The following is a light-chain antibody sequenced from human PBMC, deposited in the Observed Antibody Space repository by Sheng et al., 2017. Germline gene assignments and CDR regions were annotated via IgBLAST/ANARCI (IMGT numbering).Light chain of an antibody. V-gene: IGLV3-1*01. CDR1: KLGHKY. Sequence: SYELTQPASVSVSSGQTASITCSGDKLGHKYVSWYKQKPGQSPVLVIHQDDRWPSGIPDRFSGSNSGNTATLTISGTQAMDEADYYCQAWDSSKHVVFGGGTKLTVL. J-gene: IGLJ2*01. CDR3: QAWDSSKHVV. CDR2: QDD.